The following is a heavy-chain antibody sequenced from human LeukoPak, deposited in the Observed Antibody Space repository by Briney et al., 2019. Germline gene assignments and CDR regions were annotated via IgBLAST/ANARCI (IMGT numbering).Heavy chain of an antibody. CDR1: DDSISSGGYS. Sequence: SETLSLTCTVSDDSISSGGYSWSWIRQPPGKGLEWIGYIYDSGSTYYNPSLKSRVTISIDMSKNQFSLKLSSVTAADTAVYYCARTPRRGGFDYWGQGTLVTVSS. J-gene: IGHJ4*02. V-gene: IGHV4-30-4*07. CDR3: ARTPRRGGFDY. D-gene: IGHD3-10*01. CDR2: IYDSGST.